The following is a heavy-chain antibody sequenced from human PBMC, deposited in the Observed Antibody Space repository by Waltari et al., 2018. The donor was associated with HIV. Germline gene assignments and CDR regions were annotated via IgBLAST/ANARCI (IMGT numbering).Heavy chain of an antibody. V-gene: IGHV4-30-4*01. CDR1: GGSISSGDYY. CDR3: ARDCCDFWSGYSRHYYYGMDV. Sequence: QVQLQESGPGLVKPSQTLSLTCTVSGGSISSGDYYWSWIRQPPGKGLEGIGYIYYRGSTYYNPSLKSRVTISVDTSKNQFSLKLSSVTAADTAVYYCARDCCDFWSGYSRHYYYGMDVWGQGTTVTVSS. CDR2: IYYRGST. D-gene: IGHD3-3*01. J-gene: IGHJ6*02.